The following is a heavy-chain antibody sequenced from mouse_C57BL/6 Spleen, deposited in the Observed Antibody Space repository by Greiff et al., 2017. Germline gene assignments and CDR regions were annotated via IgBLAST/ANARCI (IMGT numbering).Heavy chain of an antibody. V-gene: IGHV1-42*01. CDR1: GYSFTGYY. CDR2: INPSTGGT. D-gene: IGHD2-4*01. J-gene: IGHJ3*01. CDR3: ARLDYDDDEGAY. Sequence: EVKLQESGPELVKPGASVKISCKASGYSFTGYYMNWVKQSPEKSLEWIGEINPSTGGTTYNQKFKAKATLTVDKSSSTAYMQLKGLTSEDSAVYYCARLDYDDDEGAYWGQGTLVTVSA.